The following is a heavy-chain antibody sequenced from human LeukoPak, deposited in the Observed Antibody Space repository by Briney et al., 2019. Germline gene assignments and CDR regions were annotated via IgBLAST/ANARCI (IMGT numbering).Heavy chain of an antibody. CDR1: GYTFTSYD. D-gene: IGHD4-11*01. Sequence: ASVKVSCKASGYTFTSYDINWVRQATGQGLEWMGWMNPYSGNAGYSQKFQGRVTMTRDTSVNTAYMEVSSLSSEDTAVYYCARAWMTTHALYYWGQGTLVTVSS. J-gene: IGHJ4*02. V-gene: IGHV1-8*01. CDR2: MNPYSGNA. CDR3: ARAWMTTHALYY.